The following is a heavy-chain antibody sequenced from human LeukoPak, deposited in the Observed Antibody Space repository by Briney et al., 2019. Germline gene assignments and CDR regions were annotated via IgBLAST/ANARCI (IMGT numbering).Heavy chain of an antibody. CDR1: GFTVSAYS. J-gene: IGHJ4*02. CDR2: LSSSSTTT. Sequence: AGSLRLSGAASGFTVSAYSFTWVRQAPGKGLEWLSYLSSSSTTTYYADSVKGRFTISRDDAKNSLYLQMNSLRAEDTAVYYCARAYSGGGIVVVPAANWGQGTLVTVSS. CDR3: ARAYSGGGIVVVPAAN. V-gene: IGHV3-48*04. D-gene: IGHD2-2*01.